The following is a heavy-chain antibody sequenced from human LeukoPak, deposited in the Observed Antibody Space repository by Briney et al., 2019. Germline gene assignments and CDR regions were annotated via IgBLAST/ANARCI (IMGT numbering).Heavy chain of an antibody. CDR1: GYTFTSYG. CDR2: ISAYNGNT. J-gene: IGHJ4*02. D-gene: IGHD6-13*01. V-gene: IGHV1-18*01. CDR3: ARGTFSSSWYSYFDY. Sequence: ASVKVSCKASGYTFTSYGISWVRQAPGQGLERMGWISAYNGNTNYAQKLQGRVTMTTDTSTSTAYMELKSLRSDDTAVYYCARGTFSSSWYSYFDYWGQGTLVTVSS.